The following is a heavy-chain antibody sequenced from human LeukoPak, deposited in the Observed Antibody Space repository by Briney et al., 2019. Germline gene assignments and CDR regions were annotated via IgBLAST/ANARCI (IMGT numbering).Heavy chain of an antibody. CDR2: MNPNSGNT. CDR1: GYTFTSYD. Sequence: GASVKVSCKASGYTFTSYDINWVRQATGQGLEWMGWMNPNSGNTGYAQKFQSRVTMTRNTSISTVYMELSSLRSEDTAVYYCARAHRIGRMRSSSTSYWGQGTLVTVSS. J-gene: IGHJ4*02. D-gene: IGHD2-2*01. CDR3: ARAHRIGRMRSSSTSY. V-gene: IGHV1-8*01.